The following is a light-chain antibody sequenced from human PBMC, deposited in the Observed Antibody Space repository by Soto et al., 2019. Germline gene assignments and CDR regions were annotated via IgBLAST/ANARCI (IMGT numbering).Light chain of an antibody. CDR2: GNI. CDR1: SSNIGADSD. CDR3: QSYDSTLSVLV. V-gene: IGLV1-40*01. J-gene: IGLJ2*01. Sequence: QSVLTQPPSVSGAPGQRVTISCTGSSSNIGADSDVHWYQQLPGTAPKVLIYGNINRPSGVPDRFSGSRSDTSASLTITGLQAEDEADYYCQSYDSTLSVLVFGGGTKLTVL.